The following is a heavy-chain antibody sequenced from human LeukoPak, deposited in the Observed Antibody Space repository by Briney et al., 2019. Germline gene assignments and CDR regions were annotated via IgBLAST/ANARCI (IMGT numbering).Heavy chain of an antibody. CDR2: IRYDGSNK. J-gene: IGHJ4*02. CDR3: AKDLNALIAAAGTSPFDY. Sequence: GGSLRLSCAASGFTFSSYGMHWVRQAPGKGLEWVAFIRYDGSNKYYADSVKGRFTISRDNSKNTLYLQMNSLRAEDTAVYYCAKDLNALIAAAGTSPFDYWGQGTLVTVSS. V-gene: IGHV3-30*02. D-gene: IGHD6-13*01. CDR1: GFTFSSYG.